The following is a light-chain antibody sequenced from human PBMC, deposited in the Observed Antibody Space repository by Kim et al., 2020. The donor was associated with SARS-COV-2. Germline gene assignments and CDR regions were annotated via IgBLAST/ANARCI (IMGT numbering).Light chain of an antibody. J-gene: IGKJ2*01. CDR3: QQYGTLPYT. CDR2: GAS. V-gene: IGKV3-20*01. Sequence: HGATAPLSCRASHSFSSRYLAWYPLKPGQAPTLLLFGASNWAPGVPDRFSGSGSGTDFTLHITSLEPEDVAVYYCQQYGTLPYTFGQGTKVDIK. CDR1: HSFSSRY.